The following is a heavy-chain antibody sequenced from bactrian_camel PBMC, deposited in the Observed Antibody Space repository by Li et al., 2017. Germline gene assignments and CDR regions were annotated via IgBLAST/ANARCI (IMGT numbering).Heavy chain of an antibody. CDR3: TKGGIGPIFAIGR. CDR2: IYSDGSHT. Sequence: HVQLVESGGGLVQPGGSLRLSCAASGFSFSNRYMSWVRQAPGKGLEWVSNIYSDGSHTYYADSVKGRFTISRDNAKNTLYLDLNSLKAEDTAMYYCTKGGIGPIFAIGRWAQGTQVTVSS. J-gene: IGHJ4*01. V-gene: IGHV3-2*01. CDR1: GFSFSNRY. D-gene: IGHD2*01.